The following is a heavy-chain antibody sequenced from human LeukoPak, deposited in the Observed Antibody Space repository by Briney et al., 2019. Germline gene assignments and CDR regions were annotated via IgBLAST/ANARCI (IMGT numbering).Heavy chain of an antibody. CDR3: AGDSLVITTWYYYDMDV. V-gene: IGHV3-30-3*01. CDR1: GFTFSSYA. Sequence: GGSLRLSCAASGFTFSSYAMHWVRQAPGKGLEWVAVISYDGSNKYYADSVKGRFTISRDNSKNTLYLQMNSLRAEDTAVYYCAGDSLVITTWYYYDMDVWGQGTTVTVSS. CDR2: ISYDGSNK. J-gene: IGHJ6*02. D-gene: IGHD3-22*01.